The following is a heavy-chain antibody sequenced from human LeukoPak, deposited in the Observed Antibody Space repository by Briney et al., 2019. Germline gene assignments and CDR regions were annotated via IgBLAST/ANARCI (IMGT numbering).Heavy chain of an antibody. V-gene: IGHV4-34*01. D-gene: IGHD3-10*01. J-gene: IGHJ3*02. CDR1: GGSFSGYY. Sequence: PSETLSLTCAVYGGSFSGYYWSWIRQPPGKGLEWIGEINHSGSTNYNPSFKSRVTISVDTSKNQFSLRLSSVTAADTAVYYCARSSYYYAADAFDIWGQGTMVTVSS. CDR3: ARSSYYYAADAFDI. CDR2: INHSGST.